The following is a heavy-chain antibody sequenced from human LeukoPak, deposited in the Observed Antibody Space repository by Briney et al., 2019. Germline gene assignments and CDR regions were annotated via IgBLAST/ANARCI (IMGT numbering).Heavy chain of an antibody. V-gene: IGHV1-2*02. CDR3: ARRVSSSGFDAFDV. CDR1: GYTFTGYY. Sequence: ASVKVSCKASGYTFTGYYMHWVRQAPGQGLEWMGWINPNSGGTNYAQKFQGRVTMTRDKSISTAYLQWSSLKASDTAMYYCARRVSSSGFDAFDVWGQGTMVTVSS. J-gene: IGHJ3*01. CDR2: INPNSGGT. D-gene: IGHD5-12*01.